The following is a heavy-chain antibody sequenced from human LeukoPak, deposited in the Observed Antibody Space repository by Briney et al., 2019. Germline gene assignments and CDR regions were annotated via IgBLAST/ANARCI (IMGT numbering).Heavy chain of an antibody. D-gene: IGHD4-23*01. Sequence: ASLKVSCKDSGYTFTSYDINWVRQATGQGLEWMGWMNPNSGNTGYAQKFQGRVTMIRNTSISTAYMELSSLRSEDTAVYYCARVADYGGNSATNWFDPWGQGTLVTVS. J-gene: IGHJ5*02. CDR1: GYTFTSYD. CDR2: MNPNSGNT. V-gene: IGHV1-8*01. CDR3: ARVADYGGNSATNWFDP.